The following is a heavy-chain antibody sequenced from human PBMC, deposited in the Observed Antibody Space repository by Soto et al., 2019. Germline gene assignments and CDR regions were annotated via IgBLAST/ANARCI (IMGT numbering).Heavy chain of an antibody. J-gene: IGHJ4*02. CDR3: AREGGWLRWDKYYFDS. V-gene: IGHV3-7*05. CDR1: GFIFRSYW. CDR2: IKQDGSEK. D-gene: IGHD5-12*01. Sequence: GGSLRLSCAASGFIFRSYWMSWVRQAPGKGLEWVANIKQDGSEKYYMDSVRGRFTISRDNAKSSLYLQMSTLRDDDTAVYYCAREGGWLRWDKYYFDSWGQGSLVTVSS.